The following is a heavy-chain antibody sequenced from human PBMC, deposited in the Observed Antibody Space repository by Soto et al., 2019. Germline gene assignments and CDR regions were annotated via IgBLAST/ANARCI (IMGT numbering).Heavy chain of an antibody. Sequence: QVQLQESGPGLVKPSGTLSLTCAVSGGSISSINWWSWVRQPPGKGLEWIGEIHHSVTTNYNPSLKSRVTISMDKSKNHFSLNLNSVTAADTAVYYCARYDYGSGNDYNIDYWGQGTLVTVSS. V-gene: IGHV4-4*02. CDR2: IHHSVTT. CDR3: ARYDYGSGNDYNIDY. CDR1: GGSISSINW. D-gene: IGHD3-10*01. J-gene: IGHJ4*02.